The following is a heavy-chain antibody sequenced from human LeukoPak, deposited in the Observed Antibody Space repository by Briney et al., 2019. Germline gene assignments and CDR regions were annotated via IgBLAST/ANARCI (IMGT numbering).Heavy chain of an antibody. CDR3: TRDVGLDSGSYLGSLFDY. V-gene: IGHV3-49*04. CDR1: GFTFGDYA. Sequence: GRSLRLSCTASGFTFGDYAMSWVRQAPGEGLEWVGFIRSKAYGGTTEYAASVKGRFTISRDDSKSIAYLQMNSLKTEDTAVYYCTRDVGLDSGSYLGSLFDYWGQGTLVTVSS. CDR2: IRSKAYGGTT. D-gene: IGHD3-10*01. J-gene: IGHJ4*02.